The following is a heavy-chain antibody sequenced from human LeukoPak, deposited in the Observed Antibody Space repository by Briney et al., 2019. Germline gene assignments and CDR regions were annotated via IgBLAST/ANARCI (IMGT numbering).Heavy chain of an antibody. CDR3: ARVYYGDYEGDY. V-gene: IGHV3-21*01. CDR1: GFTFSSYS. Sequence: PGGSLRLSCAASGFTFSSYSMNWVRQAPGKGLEWVSSISSSSSYIYYADSVKGRFTISGDNAKNSLYLQMNSLRAEDTAVYYCARVYYGDYEGDYWGQGTLVTVSS. CDR2: ISSSSSYI. J-gene: IGHJ4*02. D-gene: IGHD4-17*01.